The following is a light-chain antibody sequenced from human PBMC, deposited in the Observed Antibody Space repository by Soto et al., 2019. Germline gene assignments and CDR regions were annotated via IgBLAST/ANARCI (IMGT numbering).Light chain of an antibody. CDR3: QHYNNLPLT. Sequence: EIVMTQSPATLSVSPGERATLSCRASQSVSNNLAWYQHKPGQAPRLLIFGASTRATGIPVRFSGSGSGTELTLTIISLQSEESAVYYCQHYNNLPLTFGGGTKVEIK. CDR2: GAS. J-gene: IGKJ4*01. CDR1: QSVSNN. V-gene: IGKV3-15*01.